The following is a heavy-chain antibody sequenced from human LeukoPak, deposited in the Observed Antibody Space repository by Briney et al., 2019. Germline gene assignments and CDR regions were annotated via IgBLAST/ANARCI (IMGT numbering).Heavy chain of an antibody. V-gene: IGHV3-21*01. D-gene: IGHD3-10*01. J-gene: IGHJ5*02. CDR2: ISSSSNYI. Sequence: GGSLRLFCAASGFTFISYSMNWVRQAPGKGLEWVSSISSSSNYIYYADSVKGRFTISRDNAKNSLYLQMNSLRAEDTAVYYCAREDGSTTLANRFDPWGQGTLVTVSS. CDR1: GFTFISYS. CDR3: AREDGSTTLANRFDP.